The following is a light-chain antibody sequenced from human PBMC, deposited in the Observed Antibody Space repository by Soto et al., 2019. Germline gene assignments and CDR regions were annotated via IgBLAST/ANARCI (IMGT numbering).Light chain of an antibody. CDR3: QQYDSSPPMYT. CDR2: GAS. J-gene: IGKJ2*01. Sequence: EIVLTQSPVTLSLSPGDRATLSCRTSQSVTSRYLAWYQQRPGQAPRLLIYGASNMATGIPDRFSGSGSGTDFPLTISRLEPEDFAVYYCQQYDSSPPMYTFGQGTKLEIK. CDR1: QSVTSRY. V-gene: IGKV3-20*01.